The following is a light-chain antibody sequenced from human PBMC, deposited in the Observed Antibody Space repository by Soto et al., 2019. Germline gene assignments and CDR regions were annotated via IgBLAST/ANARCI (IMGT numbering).Light chain of an antibody. Sequence: DLQRTPWRPSLASAXXDKVXITCPASQGIRNDLGWYQQKPGKAPKXXIYAASSLQSGVPSMFSGSGSGTDFTLTISSLQPEDFATYYCQHSYSTPRTFGQGTRLEIK. CDR2: AAS. J-gene: IGKJ5*01. CDR3: QHSYSTPRT. CDR1: QGIRND. V-gene: IGKV1-39*01.